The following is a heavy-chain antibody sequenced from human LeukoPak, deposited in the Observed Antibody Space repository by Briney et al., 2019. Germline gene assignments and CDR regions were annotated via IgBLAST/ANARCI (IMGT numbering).Heavy chain of an antibody. J-gene: IGHJ5*02. CDR2: IKSDGSST. CDR3: ARDPRYCSSTSCFTNWFDP. V-gene: IGHV3-74*01. D-gene: IGHD2-2*02. CDR1: GFTFSSYW. Sequence: GGSLRLSCAASGFTFSSYWMHWVRQAPGKGLVWVSRIKSDGSSTSYADSVKGRFTISRDNAKNTLYPQMNSLRVEDTAVYYCARDPRYCSSTSCFTNWFDPWGQGTLVTVSS.